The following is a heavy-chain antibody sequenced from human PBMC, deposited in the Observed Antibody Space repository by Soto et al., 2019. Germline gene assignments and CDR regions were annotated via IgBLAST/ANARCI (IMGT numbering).Heavy chain of an antibody. CDR1: GYTFTSYG. V-gene: IGHV1-3*01. CDR3: ARYDRDRVVAATLYYYYGMDV. J-gene: IGHJ6*02. Sequence: GASVKVSCKASGYTFTSYGIHWVRQAPGQRLEWTGWINAGNGNTKYSEKFQGRVTITRDTSASTAYLELSSLRAEDTAVYYCARYDRDRVVAATLYYYYGMDVWGQGTTVTVSS. D-gene: IGHD2-15*01. CDR2: INAGNGNT.